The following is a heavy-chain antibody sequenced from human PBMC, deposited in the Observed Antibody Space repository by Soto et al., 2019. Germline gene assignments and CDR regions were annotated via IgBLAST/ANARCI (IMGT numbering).Heavy chain of an antibody. D-gene: IGHD3-10*01. Sequence: EVQLVESGGGLVRPGGSLRLSXAXXXFTFSSYWMHWVRQAPGKGLVWVSRMNEDGGTTDYADSVKGRFTISRDNAKNTLYLQMNSLRVEDTAVYYCASDLSGRADVWGQGTTVTVSS. CDR1: XFTFSSYW. V-gene: IGHV3-74*02. CDR2: MNEDGGTT. CDR3: ASDLSGRADV. J-gene: IGHJ6*02.